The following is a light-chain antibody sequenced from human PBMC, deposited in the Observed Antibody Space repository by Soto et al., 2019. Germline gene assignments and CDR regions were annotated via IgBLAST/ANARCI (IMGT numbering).Light chain of an antibody. J-gene: IGKJ1*01. CDR3: QQTYSVPPT. CDR1: QTISNY. Sequence: DIQMTQSPSSLSASVGDRFTITCRASQTISNYLNWYQQKPGKAPVLLIFAASSLQSGVPSRFSGSRSGRNFTLAISSLQPADSAIYYCQQTYSVPPTFGRGTKVDIK. V-gene: IGKV1-39*01. CDR2: AAS.